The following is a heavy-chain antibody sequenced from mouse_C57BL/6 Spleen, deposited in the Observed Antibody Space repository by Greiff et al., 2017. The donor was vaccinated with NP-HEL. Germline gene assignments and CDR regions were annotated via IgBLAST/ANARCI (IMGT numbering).Heavy chain of an antibody. CDR2: INPGSGGT. D-gene: IGHD1-1*01. CDR3: ARGGGYYYGNYAMDY. J-gene: IGHJ4*01. CDR1: GYAFTNYL. V-gene: IGHV1-54*01. Sequence: QVQLQQSGAELVRPGTSVKVSCKASGYAFTNYLIEWVKQRPGQGLEWIGVINPGSGGTNYNEKFKGKATLTADKSSSTAYMQLSSLTSEDSAVYFCARGGGYYYGNYAMDYWGQGTSVTVSS.